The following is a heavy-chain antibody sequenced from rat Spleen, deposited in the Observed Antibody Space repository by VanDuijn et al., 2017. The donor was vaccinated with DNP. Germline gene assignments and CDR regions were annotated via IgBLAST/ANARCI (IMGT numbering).Heavy chain of an antibody. CDR2: ITNSGGST. V-gene: IGHV5S23*01. CDR3: TTHGRH. Sequence: EVQLVESGGGLVQPGRSLKLSCAASGFTFSNYDMAWVRQAPTKGLEWVASITNSGGSTYYRDSVKGRFTISRDNAKSTLYLQMDSLRSEDTATYYCTTHGRHWGQGVMVTVSS. J-gene: IGHJ2*01. CDR1: GFTFSNYD.